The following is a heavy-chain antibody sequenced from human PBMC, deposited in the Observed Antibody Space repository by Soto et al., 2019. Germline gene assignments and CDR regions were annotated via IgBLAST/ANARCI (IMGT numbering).Heavy chain of an antibody. J-gene: IGHJ4*02. CDR1: GFTFSTYA. CDR3: AKDGAAAGTFDY. D-gene: IGHD6-13*01. Sequence: QVPLVESGGGVVQPGRSLRLSCAASGFTFSTYAMQWVRQAPGKGLEWVVVISKDGSDKHYADSVKGRFTISRDNSKNTLYLQMNSLRAEDTAVYYCAKDGAAAGTFDYWGQGTLVIVSS. CDR2: ISKDGSDK. V-gene: IGHV3-30*18.